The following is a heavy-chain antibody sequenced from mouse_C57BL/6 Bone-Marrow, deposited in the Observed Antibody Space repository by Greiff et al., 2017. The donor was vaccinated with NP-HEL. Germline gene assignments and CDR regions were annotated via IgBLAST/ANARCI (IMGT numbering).Heavy chain of an antibody. CDR1: GYTFTSYT. Sequence: QVQLQQSGAELARPGASVKMSCKASGYTFTSYTMHWVKQRPGQGLEWIGYINPSSGYTKYNQKFKDKATLTADKSSSTAYMQLSSLTSEDSAVYYCASPYGSSPYYAMDDWGKGTSVTVSS. CDR2: INPSSGYT. CDR3: ASPYGSSPYYAMDD. D-gene: IGHD1-1*01. J-gene: IGHJ4*01. V-gene: IGHV1-4*01.